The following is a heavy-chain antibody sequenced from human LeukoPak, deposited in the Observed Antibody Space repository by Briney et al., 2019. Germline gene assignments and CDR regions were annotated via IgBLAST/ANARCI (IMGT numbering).Heavy chain of an antibody. CDR3: ARAYSGSYLTAFDI. J-gene: IGHJ3*02. CDR2: IYTSGST. CDR1: CGSISSGSYY. D-gene: IGHD1-26*01. V-gene: IGHV4-61*02. Sequence: KTSETLSLTCTVSCGSISSGSYYWSWIRQPAGKGLEWIGRIYTSGSTNYNPSLKSRVTISVDTSKNQFSLKLSSVTAADTAVYYCARAYSGSYLTAFDIWGQGTMVTVSS.